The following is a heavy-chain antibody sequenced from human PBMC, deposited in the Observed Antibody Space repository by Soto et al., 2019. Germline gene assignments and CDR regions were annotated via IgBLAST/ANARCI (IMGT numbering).Heavy chain of an antibody. J-gene: IGHJ3*02. CDR2: VFYSGNT. CDR1: GVSISTYY. D-gene: IGHD4-4*01. CDR3: ASRDYNDAFDI. Sequence: QVQLQESGPGLVKPSETLSLTCTVSGVSISTYYWTWIRQPPGKGLEWIGQVFYSGNTNYNPSHTSRVTISVDAPRNQFPLRLSSVTAADTAMYYCASRDYNDAFDIWGQGTLVTVSS. V-gene: IGHV4-59*01.